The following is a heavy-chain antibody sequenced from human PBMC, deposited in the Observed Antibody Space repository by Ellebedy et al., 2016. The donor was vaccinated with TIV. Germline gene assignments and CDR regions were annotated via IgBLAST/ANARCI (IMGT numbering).Heavy chain of an antibody. CDR1: GFTFSNAW. Sequence: GESLKISXAASGFTFSNAWMSWVRQAPGKGLEWVGRIKSKTDGGTTDYAAPVKGRFTISRDDSKNTLYLQMNSLKTEDTAVYYCTTAADYGDYDYYYGMDVWGQGTTVTVSS. V-gene: IGHV3-15*01. CDR3: TTAADYGDYDYYYGMDV. CDR2: IKSKTDGGTT. J-gene: IGHJ6*02. D-gene: IGHD4-17*01.